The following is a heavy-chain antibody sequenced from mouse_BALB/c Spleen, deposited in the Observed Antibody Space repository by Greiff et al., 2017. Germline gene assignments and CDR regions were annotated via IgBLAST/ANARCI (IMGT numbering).Heavy chain of an antibody. J-gene: IGHJ2*01. CDR1: GYTFTSYW. V-gene: IGHV1S81*02. D-gene: IGHD2-14*01. CDR3: ARYYRYDLYLDY. CDR2: INPSNGRT. Sequence: VQLQQSGAELVKPGASVKLSCKASGYTFTSYWMHWVKQRPGQGLEWIGEINPSNGRTNYNEKFKSKATLTVDKSSSTAYMQLSSLTSEDSAVYYCARYYRYDLYLDYWGQGTTLTVSS.